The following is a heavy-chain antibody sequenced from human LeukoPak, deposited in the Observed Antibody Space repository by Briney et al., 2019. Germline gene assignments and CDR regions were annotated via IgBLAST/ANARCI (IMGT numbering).Heavy chain of an antibody. D-gene: IGHD3-9*01. CDR3: ARSILTGYYTLGWFDP. CDR2: IYHSGST. Sequence: SETLCLTCAVSGGSISSSNWWSWVRQPPGKGLEWIGEIYHSGSTNYNPSLKSRVTISVDKSKNQFSLKLSSVTAADTAVYYCARSILTGYYTLGWFDPWGQGTLVTVSS. V-gene: IGHV4-4*02. J-gene: IGHJ5*02. CDR1: GGSISSSNW.